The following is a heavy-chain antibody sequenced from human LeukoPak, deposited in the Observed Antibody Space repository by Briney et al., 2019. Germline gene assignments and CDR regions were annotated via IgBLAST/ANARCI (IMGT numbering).Heavy chain of an antibody. CDR2: IYNNANT. CDR1: GDSISKDYYC. Sequence: SETLSLTCTVSGDSISKDYYCWAWIRQPPGKGLEWIGTIYNNANTYYNPPLESRVTMSVDTSKNQISLTLASVTAADTAVYYCARDHIDGFNPNNWFDPWGQGTLVTVSS. CDR3: ARDHIDGFNPNNWFDP. D-gene: IGHD5-24*01. J-gene: IGHJ5*02. V-gene: IGHV4-39*07.